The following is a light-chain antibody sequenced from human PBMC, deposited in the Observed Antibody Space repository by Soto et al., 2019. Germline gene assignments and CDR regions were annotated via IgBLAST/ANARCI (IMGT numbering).Light chain of an antibody. CDR1: QSIRSW. J-gene: IGKJ4*01. CDR2: YAY. Sequence: DIQMTQSPSILSAFVGGRVTIHCRESQSIRSWLAWDQQKPGKAPKLLIYYAYSLESGVPSRFRGRRSGTEFTLTIARLQPEDFSTYYFQQYESYSPLTFGGGTKVDIK. CDR3: QQYESYSPLT. V-gene: IGKV1-5*01.